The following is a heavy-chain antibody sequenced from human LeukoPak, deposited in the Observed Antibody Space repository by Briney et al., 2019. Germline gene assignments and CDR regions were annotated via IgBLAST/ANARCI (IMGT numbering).Heavy chain of an antibody. V-gene: IGHV4-59*01. J-gene: IGHJ4*02. Sequence: SETLSLTCTVSGGSISSYYWSWIRQPPGKGLEWIGYIYYSGSTNYNPSLKSRVTISVDTSKNQFSLKLSYVTAADTVVYYCARGFETSYRYTFYYWGQGTLVTVSS. CDR1: GGSISSYY. D-gene: IGHD3-16*02. CDR3: ARGFETSYRYTFYY. CDR2: IYYSGST.